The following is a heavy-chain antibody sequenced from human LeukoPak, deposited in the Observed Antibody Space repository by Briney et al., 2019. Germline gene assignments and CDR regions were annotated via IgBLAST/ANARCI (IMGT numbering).Heavy chain of an antibody. J-gene: IGHJ4*02. Sequence: TGGSLRLSCAASGFTFSSYAMSWVRQAPGKGLEWVSAISGSGGSTYYADSVKGRFTISRDNSKNTLYLQMNSLRAEDTAVYYCAVCHWRSSGCRNDYWGQGTLVTVSS. D-gene: IGHD6-19*01. V-gene: IGHV3-23*01. CDR2: ISGSGGST. CDR3: AVCHWRSSGCRNDY. CDR1: GFTFSSYA.